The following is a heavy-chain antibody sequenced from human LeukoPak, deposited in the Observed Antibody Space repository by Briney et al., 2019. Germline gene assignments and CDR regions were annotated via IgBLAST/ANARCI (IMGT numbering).Heavy chain of an antibody. D-gene: IGHD3-10*01. J-gene: IGHJ6*03. CDR2: FYNSGST. CDR3: AREDSGSYYNYYYFYMDV. Sequence: PSETLSLTCTVSGGSISSYYWNWIRQPPGKRLEWIGYFYNSGSTNYNPSLKSRVTLSVDTSKTQFSLRLSSVTAADTAVYYCAREDSGSYYNYYYFYMDVWGKGTTVTISS. V-gene: IGHV4-59*12. CDR1: GGSISSYY.